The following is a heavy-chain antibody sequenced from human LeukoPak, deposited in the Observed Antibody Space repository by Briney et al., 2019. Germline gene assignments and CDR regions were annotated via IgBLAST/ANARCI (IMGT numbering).Heavy chain of an antibody. Sequence: GGSLRLSCAASGFTFSTYNMNWVRQAPGKGLEWVSYISSSGSTKYYADSVKGRFTISRDNVKNSLFLQMNSLSDEDTAVYYCARALGYCSGGSCHLDYWGQGTLVTVSS. J-gene: IGHJ4*02. V-gene: IGHV3-48*02. D-gene: IGHD2-15*01. CDR1: GFTFSTYN. CDR3: ARALGYCSGGSCHLDY. CDR2: ISSSGSTK.